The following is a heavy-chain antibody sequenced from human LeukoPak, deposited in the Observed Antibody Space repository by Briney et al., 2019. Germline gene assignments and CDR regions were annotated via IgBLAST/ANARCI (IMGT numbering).Heavy chain of an antibody. CDR1: GASVSSSTYS. J-gene: IGHJ5*02. D-gene: IGHD1-14*01. Sequence: SETLSLTCAVSGASVSSSTYSWSWIRQPPGKGLEWIAYIYYNGRTTYNPSLKSRVTISLDTSKNQFSLRLSSVTAADTAVYYCAREPKEPQYMWFDPWGQGTLVTVSS. CDR3: AREPKEPQYMWFDP. V-gene: IGHV4-61*01. CDR2: IYYNGRT.